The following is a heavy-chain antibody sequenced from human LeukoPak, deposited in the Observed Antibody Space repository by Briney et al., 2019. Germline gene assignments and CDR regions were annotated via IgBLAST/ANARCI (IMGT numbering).Heavy chain of an antibody. CDR3: ARDKVTMVRGVIITERKYYYMDV. Sequence: PSETLSLTCTVSGGSISNYYWSWIRQPPGKGLEWIGYIYYSGSTNYNPSLKSRVTMSVDTSKKQFSLKLSSVTAADTAVYYCARDKVTMVRGVIITERKYYYMDVWGKGTTVTISS. CDR2: IYYSGST. CDR1: GGSISNYY. D-gene: IGHD3-10*01. V-gene: IGHV4-59*12. J-gene: IGHJ6*03.